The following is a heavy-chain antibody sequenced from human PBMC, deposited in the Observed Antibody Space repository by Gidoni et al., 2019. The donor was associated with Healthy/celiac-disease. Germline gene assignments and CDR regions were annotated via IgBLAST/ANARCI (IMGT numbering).Heavy chain of an antibody. CDR2: IFSIDEK. Sequence: QVTLKESGPVLVKPTETLTLTCTVSAFSLSNARLGVSWIRQPPGKALAWLAHIFSIDEKSYSTSLKSRLTIAKDTSKSQVVLTMTNMDPVDTATYYCARIQSAYCGGDCYSPDYWGQGTLVTVSS. CDR3: ARIQSAYCGGDCYSPDY. V-gene: IGHV2-26*01. J-gene: IGHJ4*02. D-gene: IGHD2-21*02. CDR1: AFSLSNARLG.